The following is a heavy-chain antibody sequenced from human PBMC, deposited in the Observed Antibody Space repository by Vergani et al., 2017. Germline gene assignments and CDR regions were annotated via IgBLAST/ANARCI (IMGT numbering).Heavy chain of an antibody. CDR3: AKDRIAARPSWGFDY. D-gene: IGHD6-6*01. Sequence: QVQLVESGGGVVQPGRSLRLSCAASGFTFSSYGMHWVRQAPGKGLEWVAVISYDGSNKYYADSVKGRFTISRDNSKNTRYLQMNSLRAEDTAVYYCAKDRIAARPSWGFDYWGQGTLVTVSS. V-gene: IGHV3-30*18. CDR2: ISYDGSNK. CDR1: GFTFSSYG. J-gene: IGHJ4*02.